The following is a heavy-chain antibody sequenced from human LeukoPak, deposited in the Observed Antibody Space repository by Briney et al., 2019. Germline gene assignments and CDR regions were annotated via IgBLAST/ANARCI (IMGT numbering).Heavy chain of an antibody. Sequence: GGSLRLSCAASGFTFSSYAMSWVRQAPGKGLEWVSAISDSGGSTHYADSVTGRFTISRDNSKNTLYLQMNSLRAEDTAVYYCARDGVADDYGGNSASDYWGQGTLVTVSS. CDR1: GFTFSSYA. D-gene: IGHD4-23*01. CDR2: ISDSGGST. J-gene: IGHJ4*02. V-gene: IGHV3-23*01. CDR3: ARDGVADDYGGNSASDY.